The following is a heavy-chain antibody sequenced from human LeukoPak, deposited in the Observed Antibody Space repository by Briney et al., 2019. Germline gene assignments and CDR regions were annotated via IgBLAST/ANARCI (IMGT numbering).Heavy chain of an antibody. Sequence: GGSLRLSCAASGFTFSSYSMNWVRQAPGKGLEWVSSISSSSSYIYYADSVKGQFTISRDNAKNSLYLQMNSLRAEDTAVYYCSREEKYYDSSGYRSWCFDYWGQGTLVTVSS. CDR2: ISSSSSYI. V-gene: IGHV3-21*01. CDR3: SREEKYYDSSGYRSWCFDY. D-gene: IGHD3-22*01. CDR1: GFTFSSYS. J-gene: IGHJ4*02.